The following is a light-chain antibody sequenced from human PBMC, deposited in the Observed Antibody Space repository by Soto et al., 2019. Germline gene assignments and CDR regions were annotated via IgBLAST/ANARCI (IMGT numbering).Light chain of an antibody. Sequence: QSVLSQPASVSGAPGQRVTISCTGSSSNIGAGYDAHWFQQVPVTAPKLLIYGSTNRPSGVPDRFSGSKSGTSASLAINGLQAEDEADYYCQSYDSSLGGNYVFGTGTKVTVL. CDR3: QSYDSSLGGNYV. CDR1: SSNIGAGYD. J-gene: IGLJ1*01. CDR2: GST. V-gene: IGLV1-40*01.